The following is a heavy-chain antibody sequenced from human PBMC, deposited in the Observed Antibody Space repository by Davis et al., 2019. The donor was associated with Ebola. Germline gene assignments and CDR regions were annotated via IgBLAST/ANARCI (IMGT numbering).Heavy chain of an antibody. D-gene: IGHD1-26*01. CDR1: GFTVSDKY. CDR2: TYRDDRM. J-gene: IGHJ3*02. V-gene: IGHV3-53*01. CDR3: AKDTSNIWFDI. Sequence: PWGSLTLSCAASGFTVSDKYLSWVCQPHAKGLEWVSVTYRDDRMYHADSVKGRSTISRDNSKTTLYLQMNGLRVDDTAIYYCAKDTSNIWFDIWGQGTMVTVSS.